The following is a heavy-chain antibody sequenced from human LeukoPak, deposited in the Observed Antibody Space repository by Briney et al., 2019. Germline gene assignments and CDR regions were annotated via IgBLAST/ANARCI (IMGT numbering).Heavy chain of an antibody. CDR2: ISAYSGNT. CDR3: ARTHDYDNFPDY. Sequence: ASVKVSCKASGGTFSSYAISWVRQAPGQGLECQGWISAYSGNTKYAQNFQDRVTMTTDASTSTAYMELRSLTSDDTAVYFCARTHDYDNFPDYWGQGTLVAVSS. J-gene: IGHJ4*02. CDR1: GGTFSSYA. V-gene: IGHV1-18*01. D-gene: IGHD4-11*01.